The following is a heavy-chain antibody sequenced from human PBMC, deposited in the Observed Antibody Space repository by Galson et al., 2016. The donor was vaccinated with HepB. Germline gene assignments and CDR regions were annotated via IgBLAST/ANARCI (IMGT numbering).Heavy chain of an antibody. D-gene: IGHD6-13*01. V-gene: IGHV5-51*01. CDR1: GYTFTSSW. CDR3: ARRAAAGQENCDY. CDR2: IYPGDSDT. Sequence: QSGAEVKRPGESLTISCKGSGYTFTSSWNGWVRQMPGKGLEWMGMIYPGDSDTIYSPSFQGKVTISADQSINTAYLPWSSLKASDTAIYYCARRAAAGQENCDYWGQGTLVTVSS. J-gene: IGHJ4*02.